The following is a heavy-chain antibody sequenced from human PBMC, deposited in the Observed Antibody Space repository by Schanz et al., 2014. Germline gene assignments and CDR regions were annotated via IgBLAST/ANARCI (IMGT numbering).Heavy chain of an antibody. CDR3: AKPPPGYLITWYTYYFVS. V-gene: IGHV3-53*01. CDR1: GFTVSSNY. J-gene: IGHJ4*02. CDR2: VYMSAAST. D-gene: IGHD1-1*01. Sequence: EVQLVESGGGLIQPGGSLRLSCAVSGFTVSSNYMSWVRQAPGKGLEWVSTVYMSAASTRYADSVKGRFIISRDSSKNTLFLQMNSLRPEDTAVYYCAKPPPGYLITWYTYYFVSWGQGTLVTVSS.